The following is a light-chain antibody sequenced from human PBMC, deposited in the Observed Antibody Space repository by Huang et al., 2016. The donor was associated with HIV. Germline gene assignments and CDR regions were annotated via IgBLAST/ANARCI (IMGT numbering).Light chain of an antibody. V-gene: IGKV3-15*01. CDR3: HQYYTLPRT. Sequence: EILLTQSPATLSVSPGAGATLSCRASQTVSEHLAWFQQRPGQAPRHLIYGASNRATGIPARFSGRGSGTEFSLTITNLQSDDFALYFCHQYYTLPRTFGQGTKVEIK. CDR2: GAS. CDR1: QTVSEH. J-gene: IGKJ1*01.